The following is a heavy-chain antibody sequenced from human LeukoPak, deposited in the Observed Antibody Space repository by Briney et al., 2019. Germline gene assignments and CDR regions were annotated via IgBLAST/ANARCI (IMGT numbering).Heavy chain of an antibody. D-gene: IGHD2-2*01. CDR2: IYYSGST. J-gene: IGHJ5*02. CDR1: GGSISSYY. V-gene: IGHV4-59*01. CDR3: ARSVVPAAMLNWFDP. Sequence: SETLSLTCTVSGGSISSYYWSWIRQPPGKGLEWIGYIYYSGSTNYNPSLKGRVTISVDTSKNQFSLKLSPVTAADTAVYYCARSVVPAAMLNWFDPWGQGTLVTVSS.